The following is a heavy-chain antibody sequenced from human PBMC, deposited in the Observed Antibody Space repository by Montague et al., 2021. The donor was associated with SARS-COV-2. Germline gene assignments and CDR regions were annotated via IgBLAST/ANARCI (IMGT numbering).Heavy chain of an antibody. CDR1: GGSISSDY. V-gene: IGHV4-59*01. CDR3: SRVFARWLQFDFYFDY. D-gene: IGHD5-24*01. J-gene: IGHJ4*02. Sequence: SETLSLTCTVSGGSISSDYWSWIRQPPGKGLEWIGYSYYSWSTNYNPYLKSQGTLTVETAKNQFSLKLSSVTAADAAVDDCSRVFARWLQFDFYFDYWGQGTLVTVSS. CDR2: SYYSWST.